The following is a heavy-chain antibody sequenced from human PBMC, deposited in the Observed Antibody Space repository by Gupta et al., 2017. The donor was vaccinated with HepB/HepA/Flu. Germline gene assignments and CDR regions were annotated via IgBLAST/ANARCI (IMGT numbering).Heavy chain of an antibody. Sequence: QVQLQESGPGLVKPSETLSLTCTVSGGSISSRSYYWGWIRQPPGKGLEWLGNIYYSGSTYDNPSLKRRVTLFVDTSKNQFSLRLSSVTAADTAVYDCARRLTPTWYFDLWGRGTRGTVSS. CDR3: ARRLTPTWYFDL. CDR2: IYYSGST. J-gene: IGHJ2*01. CDR1: GGSISSRSYY. V-gene: IGHV4-39*01.